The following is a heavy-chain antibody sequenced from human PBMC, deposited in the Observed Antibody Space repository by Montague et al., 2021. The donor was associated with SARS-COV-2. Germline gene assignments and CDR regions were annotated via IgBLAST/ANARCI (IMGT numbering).Heavy chain of an antibody. D-gene: IGHD2-15*01. Sequence: SETLSLTCTVSGGSISSYYWSWIRQPPGKGLEWIGCIYYSGSTNYNPSLKSRVTISVDTSKNQFPLKLSSVTAADTAVYYCARRALGYCSGGSCYSGFDYWGQGTLVTVSS. CDR1: GGSISSYY. CDR3: ARRALGYCSGGSCYSGFDY. J-gene: IGHJ4*02. V-gene: IGHV4-59*08. CDR2: IYYSGST.